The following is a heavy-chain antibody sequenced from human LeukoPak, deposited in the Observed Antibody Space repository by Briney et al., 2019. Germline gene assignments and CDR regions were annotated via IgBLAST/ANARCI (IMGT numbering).Heavy chain of an antibody. Sequence: SETLSLTCAVYGGSFSGYYWSWIRQPPGKGLEWIGEINHSGSTNYNPSLKSRVTISVDTSKNQFSLKLSSVTAADTAVYYCARHEGYCSGGSCYHYYYYYMDVWGKGTTVTISS. V-gene: IGHV4-34*01. CDR1: GGSFSGYY. CDR2: INHSGST. CDR3: ARHEGYCSGGSCYHYYYYYMDV. J-gene: IGHJ6*03. D-gene: IGHD2-15*01.